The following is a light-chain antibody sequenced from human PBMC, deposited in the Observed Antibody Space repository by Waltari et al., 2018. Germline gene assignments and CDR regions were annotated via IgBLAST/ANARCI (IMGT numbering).Light chain of an antibody. CDR1: RGDVGGYNY. CDR3: SSYTSATTLSVV. J-gene: IGLJ2*01. V-gene: IGLV2-14*01. CDR2: EVS. Sequence: QSALTQPASVSGSPGQSITISCTGTRGDVGGYNYVSWYQQHAGKAPKVISYEVSNRPSGVSTRFSAAKSGDTASLTISGLQAEDEATYYCSSYTSATTLSVVFGGGTKVTVL.